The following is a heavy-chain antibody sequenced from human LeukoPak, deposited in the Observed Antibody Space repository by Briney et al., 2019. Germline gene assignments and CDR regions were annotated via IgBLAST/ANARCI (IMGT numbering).Heavy chain of an antibody. D-gene: IGHD3-9*01. Sequence: ASVKVSCKTSGYTFTDYYIHWVRQAPGQGLESMGWINPKIGGTNYAPRFQGRVSMTSDTSITTAYMQLRRVTSDDPAVYCARDSSRRPQKYDIATSFSTENWGQGTLVAVSS. V-gene: IGHV1-2*02. CDR3: ARDSSRRPQKYDIATSFSTEN. CDR2: INPKIGGT. CDR1: GYTFTDYY. J-gene: IGHJ4*02.